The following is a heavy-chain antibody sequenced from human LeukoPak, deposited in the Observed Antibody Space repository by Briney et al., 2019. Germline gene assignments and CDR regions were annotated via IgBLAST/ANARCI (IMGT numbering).Heavy chain of an antibody. CDR2: LSHRGST. J-gene: IGHJ4*02. CDR1: GYSISNGYY. Sequence: PSETLSLTCIVSGYSISNGYYWGWIGQFQGKGLEWVGSLSHRGSTYYNPSLRSRVTISVDRSKQKFSLKLTSVTAADTAVYFCARGAEYYAIWRGYAAYSDYWGQGISVTVSS. V-gene: IGHV4-38-2*02. CDR3: ARGAEYYAIWRGYAAYSDY. D-gene: IGHD3-3*01.